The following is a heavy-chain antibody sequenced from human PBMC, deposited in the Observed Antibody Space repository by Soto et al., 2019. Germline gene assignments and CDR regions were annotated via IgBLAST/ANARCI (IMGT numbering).Heavy chain of an antibody. D-gene: IGHD4-17*01. CDR3: TRDVRPGGADV. Sequence: HPGGSLRLSCASSGFNLNIYAMHWVRLVPGKGLEWVSGIFLEHGRTGYADSVRGRFTNSRDSAKDSLYLQMNSLRPEDTALYYCTRDVRPGGADVWGPGATVTVSS. CDR2: IFLEHGRT. V-gene: IGHV3-9*01. J-gene: IGHJ6*02. CDR1: GFNLNIYA.